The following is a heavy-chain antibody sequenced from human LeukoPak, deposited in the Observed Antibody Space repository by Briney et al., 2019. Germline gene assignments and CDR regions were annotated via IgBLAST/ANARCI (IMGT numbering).Heavy chain of an antibody. CDR2: ISAYNGNT. Sequence: ASVTVSFKASGYTFTSYGISWVRQAPGQGLEWMGWISAYNGNTNYAQKLQGRVTMTTDTSTSTAYMELRSLRSDDTAVYYCARGRYSSSWYWFDPWGQGTLVTVSS. J-gene: IGHJ5*02. V-gene: IGHV1-18*01. CDR1: GYTFTSYG. CDR3: ARGRYSSSWYWFDP. D-gene: IGHD6-13*01.